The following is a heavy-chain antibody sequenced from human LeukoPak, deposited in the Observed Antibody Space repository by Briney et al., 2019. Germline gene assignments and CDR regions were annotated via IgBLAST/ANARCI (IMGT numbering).Heavy chain of an antibody. CDR2: IYYSGST. CDR1: GGSFSGYY. V-gene: IGHV4-30-4*01. D-gene: IGHD3-3*01. J-gene: IGHJ1*01. Sequence: SETLSLTCAVYGGSFSGYYWSWIRQPPGKGLEWIGYIYYSGSTYYNPSLKSRVTISVDTSKNQFSLKLSSVTAADTAVYYCARAEPYDFWSGSRYFQHWGQGTLVTVSS. CDR3: ARAEPYDFWSGSRYFQH.